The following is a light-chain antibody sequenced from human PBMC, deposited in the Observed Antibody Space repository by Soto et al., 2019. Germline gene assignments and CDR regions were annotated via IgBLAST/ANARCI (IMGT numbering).Light chain of an antibody. CDR3: GTWDDSLGAGV. V-gene: IGLV1-51*01. Sequence: QSVLTQPPSVSAAPGQKVTISCSGRSSNIGSNDVSWYQQLPGTAPKLLIYDNNKRPSGIPDRFSASRSGTSATLGITGLQTGDEADYYCGTWDDSLGAGVFGGGTQLTVL. CDR1: SSNIGSND. J-gene: IGLJ2*01. CDR2: DNN.